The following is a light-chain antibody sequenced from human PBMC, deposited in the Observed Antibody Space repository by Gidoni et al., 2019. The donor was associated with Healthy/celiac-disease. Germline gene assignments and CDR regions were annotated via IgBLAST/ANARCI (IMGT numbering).Light chain of an antibody. V-gene: IGKV1-39*01. CDR2: AAS. Sequence: DIQMTQSPSSLSASVGDRVTITCRASQSISSYLNWYQQKPGKAPKLLIYAASSLQSGVPSRFSGSGSGTEFTLTISSLQPEDFATYYCQQSYSTPRGLTFGGXTKVEIK. J-gene: IGKJ4*01. CDR3: QQSYSTPRGLT. CDR1: QSISSY.